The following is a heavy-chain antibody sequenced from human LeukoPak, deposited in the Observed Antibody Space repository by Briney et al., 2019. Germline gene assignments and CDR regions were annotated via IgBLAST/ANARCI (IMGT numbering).Heavy chain of an antibody. V-gene: IGHV3-7*01. J-gene: IGHJ4*02. D-gene: IGHD3-22*01. CDR2: IKQDGSEK. Sequence: GGSLRLSCAASGFTFSSYWMSWVRQAPGKGLEWVANIKQDGSEKYYVDSVKGRFTISRDNAKNSLYLQMNSLRAEDTAVYYCARDKEYYYDSSVAFDYWGQGTLVTVSS. CDR1: GFTFSSYW. CDR3: ARDKEYYYDSSVAFDY.